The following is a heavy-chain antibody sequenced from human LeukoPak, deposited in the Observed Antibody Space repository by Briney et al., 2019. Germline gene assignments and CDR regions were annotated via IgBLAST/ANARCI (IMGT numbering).Heavy chain of an antibody. J-gene: IGHJ5*02. V-gene: IGHV4-61*01. CDR3: ARGFASGWYSRYDP. CDR2: VYHTGST. D-gene: IGHD6-19*01. Sequence: SETLSLTCSVSGDPVTRGSYYWSWIRQPPGKELEWIGYVYHTGSTNYDPSLKSRVTISVDTSKNEFSLKMTSVTAADTAVYYCARGFASGWYSRYDPWGQGTLVTVSS. CDR1: GDPVTRGSYY.